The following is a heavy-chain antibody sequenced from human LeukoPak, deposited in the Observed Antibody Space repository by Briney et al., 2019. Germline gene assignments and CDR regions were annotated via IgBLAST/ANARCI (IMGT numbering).Heavy chain of an antibody. J-gene: IGHJ3*02. V-gene: IGHV3-33*06. CDR3: AKGGARPLDDAYDI. CDR2: VWSDRSTK. Sequence: GGPLSLSCAASGFPYSSYAINWVRQAPGKGLEWVGNVWSDRSTKNYGDSVKGSFNISRDNSKNTLYLQMNSLRVDDTAVYFCAKGGARPLDDAYDIWGQGTMVTVSS. CDR1: GFPYSSYA.